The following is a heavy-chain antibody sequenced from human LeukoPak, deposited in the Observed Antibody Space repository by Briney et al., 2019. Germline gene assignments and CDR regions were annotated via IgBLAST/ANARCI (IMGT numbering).Heavy chain of an antibody. J-gene: IGHJ5*02. CDR3: ARRGDYGDYAAGGFDP. Sequence: SETLSLTCAVYGGSLSAYYWTWIRQPPGKGLEWIGEINHGGSTNYNPSLKSRVTISIDTSKNQFSLKLSSVTAADTAVYYCARRGDYGDYAAGGFDPWGQGTLVTVSS. D-gene: IGHD4-17*01. V-gene: IGHV4-34*01. CDR1: GGSLSAYY. CDR2: INHGGST.